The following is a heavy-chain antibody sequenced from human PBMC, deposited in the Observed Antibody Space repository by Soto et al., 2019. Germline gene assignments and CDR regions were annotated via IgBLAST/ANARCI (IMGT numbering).Heavy chain of an antibody. Sequence: SSETLSLTCSVSGGSISSYYWSWIRQPPGKGLEWIAYINYSGITSYNPSLKSRVTISVDTSKNQFSLKLSSVTAADTAVYYCARRYGPGFDYWGQGTLVTVSS. J-gene: IGHJ4*01. CDR2: INYSGIT. V-gene: IGHV4-59*08. CDR3: ARRYGPGFDY. D-gene: IGHD4-17*01. CDR1: GGSISSYY.